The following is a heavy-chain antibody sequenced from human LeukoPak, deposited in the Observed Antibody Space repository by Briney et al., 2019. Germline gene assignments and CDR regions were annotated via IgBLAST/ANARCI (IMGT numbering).Heavy chain of an antibody. J-gene: IGHJ4*02. CDR3: ASSLRLVELSFSLFDY. V-gene: IGHV1-18*01. D-gene: IGHD3-16*02. CDR1: GYTFTSYG. CDR2: ISAYNGNT. Sequence: ASVKVSCKASGYTFTSYGISWVRQAPGQGLEWMGWISAYNGNTNYAQKLQGRVTMTTDTSTSTAYMELRSLRSDDTAVYYCASSLRLVELSFSLFDYWGQGTLVTVSS.